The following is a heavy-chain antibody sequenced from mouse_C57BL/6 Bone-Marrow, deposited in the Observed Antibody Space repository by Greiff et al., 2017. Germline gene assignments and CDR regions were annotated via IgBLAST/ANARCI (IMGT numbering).Heavy chain of an antibody. Sequence: VQLKQSGPELVKPGASVKIPCKASGYTFTDYNMDWVKQSHGQSLEWIGDINPNNGGTIYNQKFKGKATLTVDKSSSTAYMELRSLTSEDTAVYYCARSPGTPWYFDVWGTGTTVTVSS. D-gene: IGHD4-1*01. V-gene: IGHV1-18*01. CDR2: INPNNGGT. CDR3: ARSPGTPWYFDV. J-gene: IGHJ1*03. CDR1: GYTFTDYN.